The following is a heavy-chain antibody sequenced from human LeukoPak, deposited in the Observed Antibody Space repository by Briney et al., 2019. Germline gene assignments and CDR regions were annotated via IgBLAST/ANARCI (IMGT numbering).Heavy chain of an antibody. CDR1: GDSISSYY. V-gene: IGHV4-59*01. D-gene: IGHD6-19*01. CDR3: ARGAVAGTTDY. J-gene: IGHJ4*02. CDR2: IYYSGST. Sequence: SETLSLTCTVSGDSISSYYWSWIRQPPGKGLEWIGYIYYSGSTNYNPSLKSRVTISVDTSKNQFSLKLSSVTAADTAVYYCARGAVAGTTDYWGQGTLVTVSS.